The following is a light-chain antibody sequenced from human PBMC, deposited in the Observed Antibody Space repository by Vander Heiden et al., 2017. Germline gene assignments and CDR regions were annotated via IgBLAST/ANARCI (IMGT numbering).Light chain of an antibody. Sequence: DIVMTQSPDSLAVSLGERATINCKSSQSPFYASNIQSRLAWYQQKPGKLPKLLIYWASTRQAGVPDRFSGSGSGTDFTLTISSLQAEDVAVYYCQQYYSSPWTFGQGTKVEIK. CDR3: QQYYSSPWT. V-gene: IGKV4-1*01. CDR1: QSPFYASNIQSR. CDR2: WAS. J-gene: IGKJ1*01.